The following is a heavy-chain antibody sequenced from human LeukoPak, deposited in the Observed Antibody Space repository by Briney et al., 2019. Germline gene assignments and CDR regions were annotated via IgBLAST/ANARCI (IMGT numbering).Heavy chain of an antibody. V-gene: IGHV1-8*01. Sequence: ASVKVSCKASGYTFTSYDINWVRQATGQGLEWMGWMNPNSGNTGYAQKFQGRVTMTRDTSISTAYMELSRLRSDDTAVYYCAGIVGATSGFDYWGQGTLVTVSS. CDR2: MNPNSGNT. D-gene: IGHD1-26*01. J-gene: IGHJ4*02. CDR3: AGIVGATSGFDY. CDR1: GYTFTSYD.